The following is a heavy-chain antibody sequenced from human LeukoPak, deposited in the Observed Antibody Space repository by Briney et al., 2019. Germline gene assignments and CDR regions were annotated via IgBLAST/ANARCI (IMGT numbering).Heavy chain of an antibody. Sequence: PSGTLSLTCTVSGASVSRNWWSWVRQPPGKGLEWIGEIHHSGGTNYNPSLKSRVTISADTSKNQFSLKLNSMTTADTAVYYCTRGAGWLIDYWGQGILVTVSS. J-gene: IGHJ4*02. D-gene: IGHD3-16*01. V-gene: IGHV4-4*02. CDR1: GASVSRNW. CDR3: TRGAGWLIDY. CDR2: IHHSGGT.